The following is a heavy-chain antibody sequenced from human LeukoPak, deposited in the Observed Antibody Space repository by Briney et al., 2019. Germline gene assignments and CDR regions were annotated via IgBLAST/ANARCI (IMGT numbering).Heavy chain of an antibody. Sequence: PSETLSLTCTVSGDSISSYYWSWIRQPPGKGLEWIGYIHYSGSTNYNPSLKSRVTISVDTSKNQFSLKLSSVTAADTAVYYCAKYSYGNGWFDPWGQGTLVTVSS. CDR3: AKYSYGNGWFDP. V-gene: IGHV4-59*01. CDR2: IHYSGST. CDR1: GDSISSYY. D-gene: IGHD5-18*01. J-gene: IGHJ5*02.